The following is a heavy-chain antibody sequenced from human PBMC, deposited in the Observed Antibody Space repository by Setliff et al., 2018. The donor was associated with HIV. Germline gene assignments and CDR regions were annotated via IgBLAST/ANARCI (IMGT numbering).Heavy chain of an antibody. J-gene: IGHJ3*02. CDR2: FIPILDIT. V-gene: IGHV1-69*10. Sequence: AASVKVSCKASGDTSSTYAINWVRQAPGHGLEWMGQFIPILDITNYAQKFQGRVTITADKSTSTAYMELSSLRSEDTAVYYCGIAVAGTYAFDIWGQGTMVTVSS. D-gene: IGHD6-19*01. CDR1: GDTSSTYA. CDR3: GIAVAGTYAFDI.